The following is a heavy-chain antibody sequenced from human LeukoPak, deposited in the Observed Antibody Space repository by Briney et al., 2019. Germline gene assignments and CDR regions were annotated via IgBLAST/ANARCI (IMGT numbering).Heavy chain of an antibody. CDR3: ARGAYRASLTELDY. D-gene: IGHD2-21*01. CDR2: INHSGST. Sequence: PGGSLRLSCEGSGFTFSTYWMSWVRQAPGKGLEWIGEINHSGSTYYNPSLKSRPTISIDTSKNQFSLNLKSVSAADTAVYYCARGAYRASLTELDYWGQGTLVTVAS. J-gene: IGHJ4*02. V-gene: IGHV4-4*02. CDR1: GFTFSTYW.